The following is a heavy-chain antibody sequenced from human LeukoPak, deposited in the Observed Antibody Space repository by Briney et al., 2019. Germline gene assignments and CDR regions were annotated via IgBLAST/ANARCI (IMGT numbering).Heavy chain of an antibody. D-gene: IGHD3-22*01. CDR1: GFTFDDYA. J-gene: IGHJ3*02. V-gene: IGHV3-9*01. CDR2: SSWNSGSI. Sequence: PGGSLRLSCAAAGFTFDDYAMHWVRQATGKGLEWVSGSSWNSGSIGYADSVKGRFTISRDNAKNSLYLQMNSLRAEDTALYYCAKDIHYDSSGYPSGAFDIWGQGTMVTVSS. CDR3: AKDIHYDSSGYPSGAFDI.